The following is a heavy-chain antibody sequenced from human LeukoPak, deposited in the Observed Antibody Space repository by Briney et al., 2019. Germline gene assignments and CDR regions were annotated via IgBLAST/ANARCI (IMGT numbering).Heavy chain of an antibody. V-gene: IGHV3-23*01. J-gene: IGHJ4*02. CDR3: AKGYSEYTSSWFDY. CDR2: ISGSGGRDST. Sequence: GGSLRLSCAASGFTFSSYAMSWVRQAPGKGLEWVSGISGSGGRDSTYYADSVKGRFTISRDKSKNTVYLEMNSLRAEDTAVYYCAKGYSEYTSSWFDYWGQGTLVTVSS. D-gene: IGHD6-13*01. CDR1: GFTFSSYA.